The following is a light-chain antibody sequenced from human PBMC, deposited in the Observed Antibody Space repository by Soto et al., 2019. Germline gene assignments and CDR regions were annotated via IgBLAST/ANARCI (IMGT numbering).Light chain of an antibody. CDR3: QQYYSTPHT. V-gene: IGKV4-1*01. J-gene: IGKJ2*01. CDR1: QSVLYSSNNKNY. Sequence: DIVMTQSPDSLAVSLGERATINCKSSQSVLYSSNNKNYLAWYQQKPGQTPNLLIYWASTRESGVPDRFSGSGSGTDFTLTISSLQAEDVAVYYCQQYYSTPHTFGQGTRLAIK. CDR2: WAS.